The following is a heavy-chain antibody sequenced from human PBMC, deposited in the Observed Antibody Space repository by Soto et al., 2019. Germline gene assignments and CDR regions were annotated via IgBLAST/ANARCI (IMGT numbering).Heavy chain of an antibody. CDR3: ARHYSAYSSSDWFDP. CDR1: GGSISTYY. Sequence: QVQLEESGPGLVKPSETLSLTCTVSGGSISTYYWTWIRQPPGKGLEWIGYISYGGSTSYNPSLKSRVTISVDTSKNQSSLRLSSVTAADTAVYYCARHYSAYSSSDWFDPWGQGTLVTVSS. J-gene: IGHJ5*02. D-gene: IGHD6-6*01. V-gene: IGHV4-59*08. CDR2: ISYGGST.